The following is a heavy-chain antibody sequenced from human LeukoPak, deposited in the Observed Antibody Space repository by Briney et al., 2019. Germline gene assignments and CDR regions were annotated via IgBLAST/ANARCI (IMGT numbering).Heavy chain of an antibody. CDR3: ARYDGYDLRY. Sequence: GGSLRLSCAASGFTFSNYWMSWVRQAPGKGLEWVAKINEGGSEKHYVDSGKGRFTISRDNAKNSLYLEMNGLRDEDTAVYYCARYDGYDLRYWGQGTLVTVSS. CDR2: INEGGSEK. CDR1: GFTFSNYW. J-gene: IGHJ4*02. V-gene: IGHV3-7*04. D-gene: IGHD5-12*01.